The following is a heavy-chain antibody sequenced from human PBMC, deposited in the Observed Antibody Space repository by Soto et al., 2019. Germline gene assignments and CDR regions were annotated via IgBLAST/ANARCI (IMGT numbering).Heavy chain of an antibody. J-gene: IGHJ5*02. CDR3: ARDTYYFHSRDYHWFDP. CDR1: GGSFSSYA. V-gene: IGHV1-69*14. D-gene: IGHD3-22*01. Sequence: QDQLVQSGAEVKKPGSSVKVSCKASGGSFSSYAIHWVRQAPGQGLEWMGEITPVFGTADYAQKFQGRIRITADTSGGVVSMERSSLKFDDTAVYCCARDTYYFHSRDYHWFDPWGQGTLVTVSS. CDR2: ITPVFGTA.